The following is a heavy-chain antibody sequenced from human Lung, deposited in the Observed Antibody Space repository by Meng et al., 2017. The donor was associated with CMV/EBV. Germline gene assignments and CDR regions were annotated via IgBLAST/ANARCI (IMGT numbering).Heavy chain of an antibody. J-gene: IGHJ4*02. V-gene: IGHV3-23*01. D-gene: IGHD6-13*01. CDR3: AKAGYSSSWYVFDY. Sequence: SXAASGFTFSSYVMTWVRQAPGKGLEWVSGIGPSGGNTYYADSVKGRFTISRDNSRNTLYLQMNGLRAEDTAVYYCAKAGYSSSWYVFDYLGQGXLVTVSS. CDR1: GFTFSSYV. CDR2: IGPSGGNT.